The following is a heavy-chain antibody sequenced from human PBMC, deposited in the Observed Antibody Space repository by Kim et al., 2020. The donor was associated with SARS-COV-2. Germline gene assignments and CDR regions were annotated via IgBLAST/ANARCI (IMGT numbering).Heavy chain of an antibody. J-gene: IGHJ4*02. CDR1: GYTFTSYD. CDR3: ARGLLVSGWNYEGL. V-gene: IGHV1-8*01. Sequence: ASVKVSCKASGYTFTSYDINWVRQATGQGLEWMGWMNPNSGNTGYAQKLQGRVTMTRNTSISTAYMELSSLRSEDTAVYYCARGLLVSGWNYEGLCGQGTLVTVSS. D-gene: IGHD1-7*01. CDR2: MNPNSGNT.